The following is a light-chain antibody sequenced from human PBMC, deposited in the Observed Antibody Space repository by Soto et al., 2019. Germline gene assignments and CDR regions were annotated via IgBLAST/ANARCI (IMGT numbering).Light chain of an antibody. CDR1: QSVNNY. CDR3: QQYGSPSWT. Sequence: EIVLTQSPATLSLSPGDRATLSCRASQSVNNYLAWYQQKPGQAPRLLIYGASSRATGIPDRFSGSGSGTDFTLTISRLEPEDFAVYYCQQYGSPSWTFGQGTKVDIK. CDR2: GAS. J-gene: IGKJ1*01. V-gene: IGKV3-20*01.